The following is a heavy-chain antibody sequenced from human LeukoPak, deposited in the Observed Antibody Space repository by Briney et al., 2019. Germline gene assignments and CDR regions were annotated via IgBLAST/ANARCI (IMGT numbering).Heavy chain of an antibody. Sequence: GGSLRLSCAASGFTFSSYAMSWVRQAPGKGLEWVSVISNSGTSTYYVDSVKGRFTISRDNSKNTLYLQMNSLRAEDTAVYYCAKDVGAFVSWNYVSLWGQGTLVTVSS. J-gene: IGHJ4*02. V-gene: IGHV3-23*01. CDR1: GFTFSSYA. CDR3: AKDVGAFVSWNYVSL. CDR2: ISNSGTST. D-gene: IGHD1-7*01.